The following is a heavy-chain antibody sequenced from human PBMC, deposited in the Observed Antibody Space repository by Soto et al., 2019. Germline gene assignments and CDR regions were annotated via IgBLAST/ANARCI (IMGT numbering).Heavy chain of an antibody. D-gene: IGHD2-8*01. CDR2: VKNKADGHAT. J-gene: IGHJ6*02. CDR3: TRRGNGGMDV. CDR1: GFTFRDSG. Sequence: EVPLVESGGGLVQPGGSLKLSCAASGFTFRDSGMHWVRQASGKGLEWVGRVKNKADGHATAYAASVKGRFTISRDDSKNTAYLQMNSLKTEDTAVYYRTRRGNGGMDVWGQGATVTVSS. V-gene: IGHV3-73*01.